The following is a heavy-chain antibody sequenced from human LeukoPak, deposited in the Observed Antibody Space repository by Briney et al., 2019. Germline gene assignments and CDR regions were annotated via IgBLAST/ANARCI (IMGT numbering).Heavy chain of an antibody. J-gene: IGHJ4*02. D-gene: IGHD5-18*01. V-gene: IGHV3-48*03. CDR2: ISSSGSTI. Sequence: GGSLRLSCAASGFTFSSYEMNWVRQAPGKGLEWVSYISSSGSTIYYADSVKGRFTISRDNSKNTLYLQMNSLRAEDTAVYYCARAGRVDTAMVQGYWGQGTLVTVSS. CDR1: GFTFSSYE. CDR3: ARAGRVDTAMVQGY.